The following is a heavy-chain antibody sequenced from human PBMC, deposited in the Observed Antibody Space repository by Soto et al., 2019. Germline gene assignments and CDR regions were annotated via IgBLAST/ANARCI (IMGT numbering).Heavy chain of an antibody. CDR1: GGSFSGYY. J-gene: IGHJ5*02. D-gene: IGHD2-21*02. V-gene: IGHV4-34*01. Sequence: SETLSLTCAVYGGSFSGYYWSWIRQPPGKGLEWIGEINHSGSTNYNPSLKSRVTISVDTSKNQFSLKLSSVTAADTAVYYCARRVIVVVTAENWLDPWGQGTLVTVSS. CDR2: INHSGST. CDR3: ARRVIVVVTAENWLDP.